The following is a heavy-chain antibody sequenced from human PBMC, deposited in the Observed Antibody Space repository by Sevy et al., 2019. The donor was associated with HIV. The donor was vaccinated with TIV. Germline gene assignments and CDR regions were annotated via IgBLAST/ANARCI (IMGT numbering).Heavy chain of an antibody. V-gene: IGHV3-30-3*01. CDR3: ARDGGYSTDWYPSDY. Sequence: GGSLRLSCAASEFMFSTYAMHWVRQAPGKGLEWVAVISDDGSSHYYADSVKGRFTISRDNSKNTLFLQMNSLRLEDTAFYYCARDGGYSTDWYPSDYWGQGTLVTVSS. J-gene: IGHJ4*02. D-gene: IGHD6-19*01. CDR2: ISDDGSSH. CDR1: EFMFSTYA.